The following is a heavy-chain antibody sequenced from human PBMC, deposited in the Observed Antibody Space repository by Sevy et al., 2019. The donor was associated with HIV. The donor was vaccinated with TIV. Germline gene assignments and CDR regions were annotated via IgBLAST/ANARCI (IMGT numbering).Heavy chain of an antibody. CDR3: ASPLDYYDSPSAY. Sequence: GGSLRLSCAASGFTFSYYSMNWVRQAPGKGLEWVSSISSSSSYIYYEDSVKCRFTISRDNAKNSLYLQMNSLRAEDTAVYYCASPLDYYDSPSAYWGQGTLVTVSS. CDR1: GFTFSYYS. D-gene: IGHD3-22*01. V-gene: IGHV3-21*01. CDR2: ISSSSSYI. J-gene: IGHJ4*02.